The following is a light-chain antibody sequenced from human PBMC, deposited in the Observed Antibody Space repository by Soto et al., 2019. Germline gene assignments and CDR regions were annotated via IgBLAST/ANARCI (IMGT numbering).Light chain of an antibody. CDR3: CSYTGTYTLV. Sequence: QSALTQPRSVSGSPGQSVTISCTGTSSDVGGYNYVSWYQHHPGKAPKFMIYDVSKRPSGVPDRFSGSKSGNTASLTISGLQADDEADSYCCSYTGTYTLVFGGGTKLTVL. CDR1: SSDVGGYNY. CDR2: DVS. V-gene: IGLV2-11*01. J-gene: IGLJ2*01.